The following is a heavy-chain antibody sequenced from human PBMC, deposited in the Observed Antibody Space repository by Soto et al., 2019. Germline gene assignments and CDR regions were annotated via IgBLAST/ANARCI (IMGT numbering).Heavy chain of an antibody. CDR3: ARRYGPGFDY. CDR2: ISYSGTT. CDR1: GGSISSTNYY. D-gene: IGHD4-17*01. J-gene: IGHJ4*02. V-gene: IGHV4-39*01. Sequence: PSETLSLTCTVSGGSISSTNYYWGWIRQPPGTGLEWIATISYSGTTFYNPSLKSRVTISVDTSKNQFSLKLSSVTAADTAVYYCARRYGPGFDYWGQGTLVT.